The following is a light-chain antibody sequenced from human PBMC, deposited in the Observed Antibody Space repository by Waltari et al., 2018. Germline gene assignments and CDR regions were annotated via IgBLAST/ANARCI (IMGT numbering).Light chain of an antibody. CDR1: QKIDNY. V-gene: IGKV1-39*01. Sequence: DIQMTQSPSSLSASVGDRVTITCRASQKIDNYLNWYQQKEGKAPRLLMYSASSLQSGVPSRLRGSGSETEFTLTITSLQPEDSATYFCEQCYKSPATFGQGTRVQIK. J-gene: IGKJ1*01. CDR2: SAS. CDR3: EQCYKSPAT.